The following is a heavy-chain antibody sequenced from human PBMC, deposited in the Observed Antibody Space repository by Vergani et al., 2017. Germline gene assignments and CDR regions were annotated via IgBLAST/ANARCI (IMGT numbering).Heavy chain of an antibody. CDR2: IYYSGST. CDR1: GGSISSSSYY. J-gene: IGHJ5*02. Sequence: QLQLQESGPGLVQPSETLSLTCTVSGGSISSSSYYWGWIRQPPGKGLEWIGSIYYSGSTYYNPSLKSRVTISVDTSKNQFSLKLSSVTAADTAVYYCAREGRQYDFWSGYYLNWFDPWGQGTLVTVSS. D-gene: IGHD3-3*01. CDR3: AREGRQYDFWSGYYLNWFDP. V-gene: IGHV4-39*07.